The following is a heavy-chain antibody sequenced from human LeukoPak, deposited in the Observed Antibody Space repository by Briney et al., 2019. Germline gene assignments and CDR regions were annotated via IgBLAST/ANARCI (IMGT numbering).Heavy chain of an antibody. D-gene: IGHD3-9*01. V-gene: IGHV1-2*02. CDR2: INPNSGGT. J-gene: IGHJ6*03. CDR1: GYTFTGYY. CDR3: ARDNELRYFDWSPRYYYYYYMDV. Sequence: GASVKVSCKASGYTFTGYYMQWVRHAPGQGLEWMGWINPNSGGTNYAQKFQGRVTMTRDTSISTAYMELSRLRSDDTAVYYCARDNELRYFDWSPRYYYYYYMDVWGKGTTVTVSS.